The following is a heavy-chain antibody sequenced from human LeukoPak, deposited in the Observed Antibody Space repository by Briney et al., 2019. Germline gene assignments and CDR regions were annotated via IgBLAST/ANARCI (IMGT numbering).Heavy chain of an antibody. CDR1: GGSISSYY. V-gene: IGHV4-59*01. Sequence: TSETLSLTCTVSGGSISSYYWSWIRQPPGKGLEWIGYIYYSGSTNYNPSLKSRVTISVDTSKNQFSLKLSSVTAADTAVYYCARVRGYFDWKYFDYWGQGTLVTVSS. CDR3: ARVRGYFDWKYFDY. J-gene: IGHJ4*02. D-gene: IGHD3-9*01. CDR2: IYYSGST.